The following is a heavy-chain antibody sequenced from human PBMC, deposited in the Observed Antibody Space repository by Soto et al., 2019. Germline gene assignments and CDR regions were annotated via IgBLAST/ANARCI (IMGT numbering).Heavy chain of an antibody. D-gene: IGHD3-22*01. CDR3: ARGGTSTYYYDAFDI. CDR2: ISAYNGNT. J-gene: IGHJ3*02. V-gene: IGHV1-18*01. Sequence: QVRLVQSGAEVKKPGASVKVSCKASGYTFTSFRINWVRQAPGQGLEWMGWISAYNGNTNYAQKLQGRVTMSTDTSTSTAYMEVRSRRSDDTAVYYCARGGTSTYYYDAFDIWGQGTVVTVSS. CDR1: GYTFTSFR.